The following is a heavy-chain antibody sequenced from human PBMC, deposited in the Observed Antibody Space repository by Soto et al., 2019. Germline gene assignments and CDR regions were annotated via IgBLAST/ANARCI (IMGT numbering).Heavy chain of an antibody. J-gene: IGHJ4*02. D-gene: IGHD3-22*01. CDR3: ARDGNLNSYATSGYSVFAY. V-gene: IGHV1-18*01. CDR2: IRDYNGNT. Sequence: ASVKASWTASRYTFASYGMAWVRQAPVQGRGWMGWIRDYNGNTNYAKKLQGRSTMTTDTSTSTAYMALGSLRADDTAAYYCARDGNLNSYATSGYSVFAYWGQGTLVPVPS. CDR1: RYTFASYG.